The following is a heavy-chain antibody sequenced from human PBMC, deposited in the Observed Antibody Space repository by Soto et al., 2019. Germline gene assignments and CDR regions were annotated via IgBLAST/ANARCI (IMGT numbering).Heavy chain of an antibody. CDR1: GFSFSNYY. D-gene: IGHD2-2*01. CDR3: ARVLSTSWRFDS. J-gene: IGHJ4*02. Sequence: PGGSLRLSCGASGFSFSNYYMNWVRQAPGKGLEWVSSISSSSTYIYYADSVKGRFTISRDNAKNSLYLQMNNLRADDTAVYYCARVLSTSWRFDSWGQGTLVTVSS. CDR2: ISSSSTYI. V-gene: IGHV3-21*01.